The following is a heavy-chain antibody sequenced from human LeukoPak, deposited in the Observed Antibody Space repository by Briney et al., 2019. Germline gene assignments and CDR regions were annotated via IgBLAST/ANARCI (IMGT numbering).Heavy chain of an antibody. CDR2: INTDGSFT. V-gene: IGHV3-74*01. D-gene: IGHD1-26*01. CDR3: AREAKVGGALQY. J-gene: IGHJ4*02. Sequence: GGSLRLSCAASGFTSSDYWMHWVRQAPGKGLVWVSRINTDGSFTRYADSVQGRFTISRDTAKNTLFLQMNSLRAEDTAVYYCAREAKVGGALQYWGQGILVTVSS. CDR1: GFTSSDYW.